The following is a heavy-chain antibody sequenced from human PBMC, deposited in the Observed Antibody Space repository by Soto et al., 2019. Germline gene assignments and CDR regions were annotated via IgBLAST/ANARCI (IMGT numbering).Heavy chain of an antibody. Sequence: LRLSCAASGFTFDDYAMHWVRQAPGKGLEWVSGISWNSGSIGYADSVKGRFTISRDNAKNSLYLQMNSLRAEDTALYYCAKDYEVVAASYYFDYWGQGTLVTVSS. CDR1: GFTFDDYA. CDR2: ISWNSGSI. D-gene: IGHD2-15*01. CDR3: AKDYEVVAASYYFDY. V-gene: IGHV3-9*01. J-gene: IGHJ4*02.